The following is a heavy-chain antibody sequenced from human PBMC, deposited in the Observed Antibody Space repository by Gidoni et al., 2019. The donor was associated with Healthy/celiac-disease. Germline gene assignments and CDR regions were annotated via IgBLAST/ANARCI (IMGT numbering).Heavy chain of an antibody. J-gene: IGHJ4*02. CDR3: ARVVVATIAVDY. CDR2: IYYSGST. Sequence: QVQLQESGPGLVKPSQTLSLTCTVSGGSISSGGYYWSGIRRHPGKGLEWIGYIYYSGSTYYNPSLKSRVTISVDTSKNQFSLKLSAVTAADTAVYYCARVVVATIAVDYWGQGTLVTVSS. CDR1: GGSISSGGYY. V-gene: IGHV4-31*03. D-gene: IGHD5-12*01.